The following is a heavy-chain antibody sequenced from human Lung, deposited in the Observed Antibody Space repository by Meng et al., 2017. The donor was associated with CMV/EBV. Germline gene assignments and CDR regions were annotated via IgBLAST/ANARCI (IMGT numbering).Heavy chain of an antibody. V-gene: IGHV1-46*01. D-gene: IGHD3-22*01. CDR1: GYTFTSYY. CDR2: INPSGGST. Sequence: ASXXVSXKASGYTFTSYYMHWVRQAPGQGLEWMGIINPSGGSTSYAQKFQGRVTMTRDTSTSTVYMELSSLRSEDTAVYYCARLGYYDSSPLGDYFDYWGRGTVVTVSS. CDR3: ARLGYYDSSPLGDYFDY. J-gene: IGHJ4*02.